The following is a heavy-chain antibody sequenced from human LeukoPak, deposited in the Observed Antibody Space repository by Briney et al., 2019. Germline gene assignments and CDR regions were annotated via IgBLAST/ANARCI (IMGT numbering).Heavy chain of an antibody. D-gene: IGHD1-26*01. CDR2: ISYDGSNK. CDR3: AKETGELPIYDY. Sequence: GRSLRLSCAASGITFSSYGMHWVRQAPGKGLEWVAVISYDGSNKYYADSVKGRFTISRDNSKNTLYLQMNSLRAEDTAVYYCAKETGELPIYDYWDQGTLVTVSS. CDR1: GITFSSYG. J-gene: IGHJ4*02. V-gene: IGHV3-30*18.